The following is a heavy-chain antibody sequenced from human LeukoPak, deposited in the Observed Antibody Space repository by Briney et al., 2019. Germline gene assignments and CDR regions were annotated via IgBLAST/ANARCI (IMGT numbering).Heavy chain of an antibody. CDR3: ARGQYQGVIGVRPFDY. CDR1: GYTFTGYY. CDR2: ISAYNGNT. J-gene: IGHJ4*02. D-gene: IGHD3-10*01. V-gene: IGHV1-18*04. Sequence: ASVKVSCKASGYTFTGYYMHWVRQAPGQGLEWMGWISAYNGNTNYAQKLQGRVTMTTDTSTSTAYMELSSLRSEDTAVYYCARGQYQGVIGVRPFDYWGQGTLVTVSS.